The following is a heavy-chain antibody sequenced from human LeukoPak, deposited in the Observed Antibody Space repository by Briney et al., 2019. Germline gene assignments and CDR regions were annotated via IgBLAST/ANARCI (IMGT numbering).Heavy chain of an antibody. V-gene: IGHV3-53*01. D-gene: IGHD6-19*01. J-gene: IGHJ4*02. CDR1: GFTVSTNH. Sequence: PGGSLRLSCAASGFTVSTNHVGWVRLAPGKGLEWVSITYTGGNIYYADSVKGRFTISRDNSKNTLSLQMNSLRAEDTAVYYCARRHEYSSGWGSFDYWGPGTLVTVSS. CDR2: TYTGGNI. CDR3: ARRHEYSSGWGSFDY.